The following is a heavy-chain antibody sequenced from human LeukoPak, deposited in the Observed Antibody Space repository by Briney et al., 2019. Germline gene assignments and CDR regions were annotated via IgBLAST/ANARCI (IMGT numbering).Heavy chain of an antibody. CDR3: ARVPAAGHFDY. J-gene: IGHJ4*02. D-gene: IGHD2-2*01. Sequence: GGSLRLSCAASGFTFSSNAMSWVRQAPGKGLEWVSAISGGGGSTYYADSVKGRFTISRDNSKNTLYLQMNSLRAEDTAVYYCARVPAAGHFDYWGQGTLVTVSS. V-gene: IGHV3-23*01. CDR2: ISGGGGST. CDR1: GFTFSSNA.